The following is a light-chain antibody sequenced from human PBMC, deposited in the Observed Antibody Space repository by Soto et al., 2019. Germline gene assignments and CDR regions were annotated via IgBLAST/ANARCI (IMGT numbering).Light chain of an antibody. V-gene: IGLV3-21*04. Sequence: SYELTQPPSVSVAPGKTARITCGGNNMGSKSVHWYQQKPGQAPLLVIYYDSDRPPGIPERFSGSNSGNAATLSISRVEAGDEAGDYCQVWDSSRDHLVVFGGGTTVTVL. CDR3: QVWDSSRDHLVV. J-gene: IGLJ2*01. CDR2: YDS. CDR1: NMGSKS.